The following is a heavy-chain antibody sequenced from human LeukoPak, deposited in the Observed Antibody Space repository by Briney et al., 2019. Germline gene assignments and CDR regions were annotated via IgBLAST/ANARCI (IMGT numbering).Heavy chain of an antibody. D-gene: IGHD6-6*01. CDR1: GGSISSYY. J-gene: IGHJ6*02. V-gene: IGHV4-59*01. CDR3: ARDLRSYSSSEYYYYGMDV. CDR2: IYYSGST. Sequence: SETLSLTCTVSGGSISSYYWSWIRQPPGKGLEWIGYIYYSGSTNYNPSLKSRVTISVDTSKNQFSLKLSSVTAADTAVYYCARDLRSYSSSEYYYYGMDVWGQGTMVTVSS.